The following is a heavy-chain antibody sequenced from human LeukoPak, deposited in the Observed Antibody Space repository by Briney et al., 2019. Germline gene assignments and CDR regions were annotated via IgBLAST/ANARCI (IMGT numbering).Heavy chain of an antibody. CDR1: GGSFSGYY. D-gene: IGHD3-22*01. CDR2: INHSGST. Sequence: SETLSLTCAVYGGSFSGYYWSWLRQPPGKGLEWIGEINHSGSTNYNPPLKSRVTMSVDTSKNQFSLKLSSVTAADTAVYYYARDRGGYLNDYYYYGMDVWGQGTTVTVSS. J-gene: IGHJ6*02. V-gene: IGHV4-34*01. CDR3: ARDRGGYLNDYYYYGMDV.